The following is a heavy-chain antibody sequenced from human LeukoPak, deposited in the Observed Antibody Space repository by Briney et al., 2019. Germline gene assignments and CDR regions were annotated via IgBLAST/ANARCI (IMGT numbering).Heavy chain of an antibody. D-gene: IGHD3-22*01. CDR1: GFTFSSYG. CDR2: IWYDGSNE. V-gene: IGHV3-33*01. CDR3: ARDRYDSGGYTDY. J-gene: IGHJ4*02. Sequence: GGSLRLSCAASGFTFSSYGMHWVRQAPGKGLEWVAVIWYDGSNEYYADSVKGRFTISRDNSKNTLYLQMNSLRAEDTAVYYCARDRYDSGGYTDYWGQGTLVTVSS.